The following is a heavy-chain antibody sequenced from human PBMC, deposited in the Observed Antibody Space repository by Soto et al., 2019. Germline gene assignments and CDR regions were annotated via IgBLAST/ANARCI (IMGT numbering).Heavy chain of an antibody. J-gene: IGHJ6*02. D-gene: IGHD3-22*01. CDR1: GGTFSSYA. CDR3: ARSGYFESSGYPPELYYGMDV. CDR2: ITPIFGTA. Sequence: SVKVSCKASGGTFSSYAISWVRQAPGQGLEWMGGITPIFGTANYAQKFQGRVTITADESTSTAYMELSSLRSEDTAVYYCARSGYFESSGYPPELYYGMDVWGQGTTVTVSS. V-gene: IGHV1-69*13.